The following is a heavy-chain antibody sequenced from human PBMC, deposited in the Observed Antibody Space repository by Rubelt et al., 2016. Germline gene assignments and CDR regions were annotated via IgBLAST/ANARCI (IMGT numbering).Heavy chain of an antibody. Sequence: FEAGGGLVQPGGSLRLSCAASGFTFSSYAMSWVRQAPGKGLEWVAAITGSGGSTYYADSVKGRFTISRDNSKNTLYLQMNRLGAEDTAVYYCAKNFPTVTTVCFDIWGQGTMVTVSS. CDR1: GFTFSSYA. D-gene: IGHD4-17*01. CDR2: ITGSGGST. J-gene: IGHJ3*02. CDR3: AKNFPTVTTVCFDI. V-gene: IGHV3-23*01.